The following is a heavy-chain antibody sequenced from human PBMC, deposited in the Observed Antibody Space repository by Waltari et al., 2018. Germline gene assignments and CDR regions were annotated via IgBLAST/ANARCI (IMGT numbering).Heavy chain of an antibody. CDR1: GHTFHDHF. CDR2: IDPRRRDT. V-gene: IGHV1-2*02. J-gene: IGHJ4*02. Sequence: QVQLMQSGAEVKKPGASVKIHCKASGHTFHDHFIHWMRQVPGQGLEWMGCIDPRRRDTSYAQNLQGRVTMTRDTSIGTIYMELSSLRSDDTAVYYCARGPNTGAFDYWGQGTLVTVSS. CDR3: ARGPNTGAFDY. D-gene: IGHD2-8*02.